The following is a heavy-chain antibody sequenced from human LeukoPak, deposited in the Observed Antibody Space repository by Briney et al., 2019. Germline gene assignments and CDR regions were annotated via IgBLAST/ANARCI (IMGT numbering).Heavy chain of an antibody. CDR1: AYTFSNYG. D-gene: IGHD3-10*01. CDR2: ISAYNGNT. V-gene: IGHV1-18*01. J-gene: IGHJ4*02. Sequence: ASVKVSCKTSAYTFSNYGFNWVRQAPGQGLEWMGWISAYNGNTKYAQRFQGRFTMTTDTSTSKSYMELRSLTPDDTAVYYCARDLDGSGSYYTDYWGQGTLVTVSS. CDR3: ARDLDGSGSYYTDY.